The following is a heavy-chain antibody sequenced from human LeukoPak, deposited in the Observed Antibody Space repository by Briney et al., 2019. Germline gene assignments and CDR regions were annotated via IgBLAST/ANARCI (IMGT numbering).Heavy chain of an antibody. V-gene: IGHV4-34*01. CDR1: GGSFSGYY. CDR2: INHSGST. J-gene: IGHJ4*02. CDR3: ARGPARRFDY. Sequence: SVTLSLTCAVCGGSFSGYYWSWIRQPPGKGLEWIGEINHSGSTNYNPSLKSRVTISVDTSKNQFSLKLGSVTAPDTAVYYCARGPARRFDYWAREPWSPS.